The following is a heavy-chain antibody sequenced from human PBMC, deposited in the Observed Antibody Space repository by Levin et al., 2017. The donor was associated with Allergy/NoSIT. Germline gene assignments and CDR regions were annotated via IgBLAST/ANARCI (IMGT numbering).Heavy chain of an antibody. CDR1: GGSFSGYY. Sequence: SQTLSLTCAVYGGSFSGYYWSWIRQPPGKGLEWIGEINHSGSTNYNPSLKSRVTISVDTSKNQFSLKLSSVTAADTAVYYCAGYSNYGGYYYYYGMDVWGQGTTVTVSS. CDR2: INHSGST. CDR3: AGYSNYGGYYYYYGMDV. D-gene: IGHD4-11*01. V-gene: IGHV4-34*01. J-gene: IGHJ6*02.